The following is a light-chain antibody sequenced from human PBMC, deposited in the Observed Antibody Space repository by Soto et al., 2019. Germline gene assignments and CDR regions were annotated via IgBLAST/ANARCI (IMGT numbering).Light chain of an antibody. CDR1: QSVSSSY. Sequence: EIVLTHSPGTLSLSPGERAALSCSASQSVSSSYLAWYQQKPGQAPRLLIYGASTRATGIPARFSGSGSGTEFTLTISSLQSEDFAVYYCQQYNNWLWTFGQGTKVDI. J-gene: IGKJ1*01. V-gene: IGKV3-15*01. CDR3: QQYNNWLWT. CDR2: GAS.